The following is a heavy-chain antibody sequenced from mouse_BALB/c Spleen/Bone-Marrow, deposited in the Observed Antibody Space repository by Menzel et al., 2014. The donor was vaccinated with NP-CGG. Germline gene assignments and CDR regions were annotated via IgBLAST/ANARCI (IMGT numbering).Heavy chain of an antibody. V-gene: IGHV1-9*01. CDR2: ILPGSGST. CDR3: AREDGNHVGFAY. J-gene: IGHJ3*01. D-gene: IGHD2-1*01. Sequence: QVQLQQPGAALMKPGASVKISCKATGYTFSSYWIEWVKQRPGHGLEWIGEILPGSGSTNYNEKFKGKATFTADTSSNTAYMQLSSLTSEDSAVYYCAREDGNHVGFAYWGQGTLVTVSA. CDR1: GYTFSSYW.